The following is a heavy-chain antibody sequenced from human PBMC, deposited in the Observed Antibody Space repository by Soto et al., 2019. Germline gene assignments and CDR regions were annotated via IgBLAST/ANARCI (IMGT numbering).Heavy chain of an antibody. J-gene: IGHJ4*02. CDR1: RFPFRNST. D-gene: IGHD3-22*01. V-gene: IGHV3-21*01. CDR2: ITSSGSFI. CDR3: ARVPAASDRTAFYYVSKFFYFDY. Sequence: GRALSLSCSSSRFPFRNSTITWVRQDPGKGLEWVACITSSGSFIYYADSMKGRFTISRDDAKKSLYLQMNSLRAEDTAVYYCARVPAASDRTAFYYVSKFFYFDYWGRGTQVTVS.